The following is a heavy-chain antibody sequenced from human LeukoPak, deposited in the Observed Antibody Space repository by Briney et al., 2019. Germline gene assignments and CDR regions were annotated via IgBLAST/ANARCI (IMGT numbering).Heavy chain of an antibody. D-gene: IGHD1-26*01. J-gene: IGHJ4*02. CDR3: ARVIVGTQLDYFDY. CDR2: INGDGRNI. CDR1: GFTFSSYW. V-gene: IGHV3-74*01. Sequence: AGGSLRLSCVASGFTFSSYWMHWVRQDPRKGLVWVSRINGDGRNINYADSVKGRFTISRDNSKNTLYLQMNSLSAGDTAVYYCARVIVGTQLDYFDYWGQGTLVTVSS.